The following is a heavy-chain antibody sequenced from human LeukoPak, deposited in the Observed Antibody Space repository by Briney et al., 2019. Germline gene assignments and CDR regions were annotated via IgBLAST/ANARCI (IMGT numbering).Heavy chain of an antibody. CDR1: GYSFILYG. Sequence: VASVKVSCKTSGYSFILYGISWVRQAPGQGPEWMGWISTSTGDTKYTQKFQGRVTLTTDTSTSTAYMELSRLRSDDTAVYYCARDPCSGGSCYSGYYYYYYMDVWGKGTTVTVSS. CDR3: ARDPCSGGSCYSGYYYYYYMDV. J-gene: IGHJ6*03. D-gene: IGHD2-15*01. CDR2: ISTSTGDT. V-gene: IGHV1-18*01.